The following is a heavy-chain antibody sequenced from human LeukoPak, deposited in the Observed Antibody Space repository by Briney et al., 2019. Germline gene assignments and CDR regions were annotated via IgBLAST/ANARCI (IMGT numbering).Heavy chain of an antibody. Sequence: SETLSLTCTVSGGSISSYYWSWIRQPPGKGLEWIGYIYYGGSTNYNPSLKSRVTISVDTSKNQFSLKLSSVTAADTAVYYCARSPYYYDSPYYFDYWGQGTLVTVSS. CDR1: GGSISSYY. V-gene: IGHV4-59*01. J-gene: IGHJ4*02. CDR2: IYYGGST. CDR3: ARSPYYYDSPYYFDY. D-gene: IGHD3-22*01.